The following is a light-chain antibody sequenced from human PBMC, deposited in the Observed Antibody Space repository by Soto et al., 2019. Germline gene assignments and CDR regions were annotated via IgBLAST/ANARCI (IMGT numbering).Light chain of an antibody. Sequence: DIQMTQSPSTLSASVGDGVTITCRASQTISGWLAWYQQRPGKAPKLLISDASSLRSGVPSRFSGSGSGTEFTLTISRLEPEDFAVYYCQQYSASPRTFGQGTKVDIK. J-gene: IGKJ1*01. V-gene: IGKV1-5*01. CDR1: QTISGW. CDR2: DAS. CDR3: QQYSASPRT.